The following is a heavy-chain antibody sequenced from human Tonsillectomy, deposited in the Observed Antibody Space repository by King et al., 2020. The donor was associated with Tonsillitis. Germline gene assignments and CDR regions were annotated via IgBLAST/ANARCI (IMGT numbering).Heavy chain of an antibody. J-gene: IGHJ3*02. Sequence: DVQLVESGGGLVQPGGSLRLSCAASGFTFSSYAMSWVRQAPGKGLEWVSGISASGSSTYYADSVKGRFTISRDNSKNTLYLQMNSLRVEDTAVYYCAKDIEYSSSSWVHDAFDIWGQGTLLTVSS. CDR1: GFTFSSYA. V-gene: IGHV3-23*04. D-gene: IGHD6-6*01. CDR3: AKDIEYSSSSWVHDAFDI. CDR2: ISASGSST.